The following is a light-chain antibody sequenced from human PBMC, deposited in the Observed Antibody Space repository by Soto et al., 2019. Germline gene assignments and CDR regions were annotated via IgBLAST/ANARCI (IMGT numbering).Light chain of an antibody. CDR3: QQSYSTLWT. CDR1: HSISSY. V-gene: IGKV1-39*01. Sequence: DSQMGQSAASRSASIGDRVTITCRASHSISSYLNWYQQKPGKAPKLLIYAASSLQSGVPSRFSGSGSGTDFTLTISSLQPEDVATYYCQQSYSTLWTFGQGTKVDI. J-gene: IGKJ1*01. CDR2: AAS.